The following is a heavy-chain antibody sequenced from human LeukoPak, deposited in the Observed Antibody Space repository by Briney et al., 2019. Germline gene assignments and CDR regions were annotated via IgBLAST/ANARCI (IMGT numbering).Heavy chain of an antibody. CDR1: GFTFSSHA. J-gene: IGHJ4*02. Sequence: GGSLRLSCAASGFTFSSHAMGWVRQAPGKGLEWVSFISHDGSESFHTESVKGRFTISRDNFKNTVDLQVSGLKEEDTAVYYCARDWGQRGVGATLANWGQGPLLIVPS. D-gene: IGHD1-26*01. CDR3: ARDWGQRGVGATLAN. V-gene: IGHV3-30-3*01. CDR2: ISHDGSES.